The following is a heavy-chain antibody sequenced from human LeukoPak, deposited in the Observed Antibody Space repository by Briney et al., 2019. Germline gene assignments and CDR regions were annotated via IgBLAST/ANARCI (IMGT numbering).Heavy chain of an antibody. CDR2: ISYDGRNK. D-gene: IGHD2-21*01. CDR3: AISIYFDY. J-gene: IGHJ4*02. Sequence: GRSLTLSCADHGFTFNSYAMHRVRPAPSQVLARAAVISYDGRNKYYTASVKARFTISRDNSTSTLYLQMNSLRAEDTAVYYCAISIYFDYWGQGTLVTVSS. CDR1: GFTFNSYA. V-gene: IGHV3-30*04.